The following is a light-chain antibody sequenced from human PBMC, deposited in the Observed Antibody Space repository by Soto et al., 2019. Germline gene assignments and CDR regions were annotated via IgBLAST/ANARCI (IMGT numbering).Light chain of an antibody. V-gene: IGKV1-39*01. CDR1: QDIATY. CDR2: GAS. J-gene: IGKJ5*01. CDR3: QQGYSTPVT. Sequence: DVQMTQSPSSLSASEGNRVTITCQASQDIATYLNWYQQKPGRAPRLLIYGASNLQSGVPSRFSGSGSGTDFTLTISSLLPEDFATYYCQQGYSTPVTLGQGTRLEIK.